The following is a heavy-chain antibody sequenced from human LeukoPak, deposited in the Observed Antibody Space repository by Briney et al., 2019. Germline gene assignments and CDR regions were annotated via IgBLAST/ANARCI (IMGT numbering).Heavy chain of an antibody. CDR3: ARDVGPKEPAFDL. CDR2: IVPIYGVA. J-gene: IGHJ3*01. V-gene: IGHV1-69*13. Sequence: ASVKVSCKASGGTFSPYAMNWVRQAPGQGFEWMGDIVPIYGVANYAQRFQGRVTISADESTSTYYMEMSGLRSDDTAIYYCARDVGPKEPAFDLWGQGTTVIVSS. CDR1: GGTFSPYA. D-gene: IGHD1-14*01.